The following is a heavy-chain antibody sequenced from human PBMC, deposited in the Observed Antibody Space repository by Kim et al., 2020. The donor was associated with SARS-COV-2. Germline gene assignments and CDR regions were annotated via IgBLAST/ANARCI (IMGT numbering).Heavy chain of an antibody. V-gene: IGHV3-48*03. J-gene: IGHJ6*02. Sequence: GGSLRLSCAASGFTFSSYEMNWVRQAPGKGLEWVSYISSSGSTIYYADSVKGRFTISRDNAKNSLYLQMNSLRAEDTAVYYCARDRRAAALNYYGMDVWGQGTTVTVSS. CDR2: ISSSGSTI. D-gene: IGHD6-13*01. CDR1: GFTFSSYE. CDR3: ARDRRAAALNYYGMDV.